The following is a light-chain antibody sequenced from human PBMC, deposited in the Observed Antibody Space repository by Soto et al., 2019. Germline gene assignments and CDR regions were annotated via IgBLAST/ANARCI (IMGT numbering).Light chain of an antibody. V-gene: IGKV4-1*01. CDR2: WAS. J-gene: IGKJ1*01. CDR1: QSVLYSSNNTNY. Sequence: DIVMTQSPDSLAVSLGERATINCKSSQSVLYSSNNTNYLAWYQQKPGQPPKLLIYWASTRESGVPDRCSGSGSGTDFPLTISSLQAEDVAVYYCQQYYSTPRTFGQGTKVEIK. CDR3: QQYYSTPRT.